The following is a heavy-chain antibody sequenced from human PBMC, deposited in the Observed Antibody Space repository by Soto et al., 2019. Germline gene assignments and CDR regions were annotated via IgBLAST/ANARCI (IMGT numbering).Heavy chain of an antibody. CDR3: AGGTGWLIDY. V-gene: IGHV3-7*04. CDR2: IKKDGSDT. D-gene: IGHD6-19*01. Sequence: VQLVESGGALVQPGGSLRLSCTASGFTFNNYWMNWVRQAPGKGLEWVANIKKDGSDTYYLDSVKGRFSISRDNAKHSLYLQISSLRDEDTAMYYCAGGTGWLIDYWGQGTLVTVS. CDR1: GFTFNNYW. J-gene: IGHJ4*02.